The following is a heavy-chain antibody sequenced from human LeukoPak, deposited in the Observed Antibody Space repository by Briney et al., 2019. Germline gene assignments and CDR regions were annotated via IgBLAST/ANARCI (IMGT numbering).Heavy chain of an antibody. CDR2: ISAYNGNT. J-gene: IGHJ6*03. Sequence: ASVKVSCKASGYTFTSYGISWVRQAPGQGLEWMGWISAYNGNTNYAQKLQGRVTMTTDTSTSTGYMELRSLRSDDTAVYYCARDKKIAAAGTTYYYMDVWGKGTTVTVSS. D-gene: IGHD6-13*01. CDR3: ARDKKIAAAGTTYYYMDV. V-gene: IGHV1-18*01. CDR1: GYTFTSYG.